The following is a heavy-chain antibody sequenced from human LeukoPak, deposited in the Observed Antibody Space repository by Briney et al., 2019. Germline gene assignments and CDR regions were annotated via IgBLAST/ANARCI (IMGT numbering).Heavy chain of an antibody. D-gene: IGHD1-1*01. CDR2: IYTSGST. J-gene: IGHJ4*02. V-gene: IGHV4-4*07. CDR1: GGPILNYY. CDR3: ARDGSPHWDDALDY. Sequence: IPSETLSLTCTVSGGPILNYYWSWLPQPAGKGQEWIGRIYTSGSTNYNPSLKSRVTMSVDTSKNQFSLKLSSVTAADTAVYYCARDGSPHWDDALDYWGQGTLVTVSS.